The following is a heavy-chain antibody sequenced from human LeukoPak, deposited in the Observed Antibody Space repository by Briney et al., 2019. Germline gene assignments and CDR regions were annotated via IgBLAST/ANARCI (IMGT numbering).Heavy chain of an antibody. D-gene: IGHD6-13*01. CDR2: INSDGSST. J-gene: IGHJ4*02. Sequence: GGSLRLSCEASGFTFSSYWMHWVRQAPGKGLVWVSRINSDGSSTSYADSVKCRFTISRDNAKNTLYLQMNSLRAEDTAVYYGARDGRDNSSWTEPDFEYWGQGTLVTVSS. CDR1: GFTFSSYW. V-gene: IGHV3-74*01. CDR3: ARDGRDNSSWTEPDFEY.